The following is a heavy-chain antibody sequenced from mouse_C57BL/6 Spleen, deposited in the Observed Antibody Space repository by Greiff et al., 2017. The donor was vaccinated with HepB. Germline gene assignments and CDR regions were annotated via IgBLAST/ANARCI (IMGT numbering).Heavy chain of an antibody. V-gene: IGHV1-63*01. CDR3: ARTYYYGSLYYFDY. CDR2: IYPGGGYT. CDR1: GYTFTNYW. D-gene: IGHD1-1*01. J-gene: IGHJ2*01. Sequence: QVQLQQSGAELVRPGTSVKMSCKASGYTFTNYWIGWAKQRPGHGLEWIGDIYPGGGYTNYNEKFKGKATLTADKSSSTAYMQFSSLTSEDSAIYYCARTYYYGSLYYFDYWGQGTTLTVSS.